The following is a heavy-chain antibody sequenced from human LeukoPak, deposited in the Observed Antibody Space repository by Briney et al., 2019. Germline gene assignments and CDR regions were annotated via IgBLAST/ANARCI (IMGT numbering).Heavy chain of an antibody. J-gene: IGHJ3*02. CDR1: GGSISSYY. D-gene: IGHD5-24*01. CDR3: ARGMATTPGAFDI. CDR2: IYTSGST. V-gene: IGHV4-4*09. Sequence: SETLSLTCTVSGGSISSYYWSWIRQPPGKGLEWIGYIYTSGSTNYNPSLKSRVTISVDTSKNQFSLKLSSVTAADTAVYYCARGMATTPGAFDIWGQGTMVTVSS.